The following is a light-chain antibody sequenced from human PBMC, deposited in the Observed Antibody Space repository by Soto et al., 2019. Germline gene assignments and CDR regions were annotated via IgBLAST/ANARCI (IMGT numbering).Light chain of an antibody. CDR3: SAWDDSLNGWV. Sequence: QSALTQPASVSGSPGQSITISCTGTGTDVGGYIYVSWYQQHPGKAPKLMIYDVSNRPSGVSYRFSGSKSGNTASLTISGLQAEDEADYSCSAWDDSLNGWVFGGGTKLTVL. J-gene: IGLJ3*02. CDR2: DVS. CDR1: GTDVGGYIY. V-gene: IGLV2-14*01.